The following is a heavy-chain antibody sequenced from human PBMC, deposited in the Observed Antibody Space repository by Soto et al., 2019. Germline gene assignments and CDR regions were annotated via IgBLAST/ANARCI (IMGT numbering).Heavy chain of an antibody. Sequence: ASVKVSCKASGYTFTSYGISWVRQAPGQGLEWMGWISAYNGNTNYAQKLQGRVTMTTDTSTSTAHMELRSLRSDDTAVYYCARDSWELPDAFDIWGQGTMVTVSS. D-gene: IGHD1-26*01. CDR1: GYTFTSYG. V-gene: IGHV1-18*01. CDR3: ARDSWELPDAFDI. CDR2: ISAYNGNT. J-gene: IGHJ3*02.